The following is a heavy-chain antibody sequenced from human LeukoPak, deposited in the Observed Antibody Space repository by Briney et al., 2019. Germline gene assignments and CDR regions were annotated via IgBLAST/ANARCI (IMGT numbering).Heavy chain of an antibody. Sequence: GASVKVSCKASGYPFTGYYLHWVRQAPGQGLEWMGWINPNSGFTNYAQKFRGRVTMTRDTSISTAYMELSRLRSDDTAVYYCAREDGSFDYWGQGTLVIVSS. J-gene: IGHJ4*02. D-gene: IGHD5-24*01. CDR3: AREDGSFDY. CDR1: GYPFTGYY. V-gene: IGHV1-2*02. CDR2: INPNSGFT.